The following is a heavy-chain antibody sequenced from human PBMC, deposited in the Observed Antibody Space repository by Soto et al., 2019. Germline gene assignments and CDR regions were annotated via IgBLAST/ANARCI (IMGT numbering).Heavy chain of an antibody. CDR2: ISGSGGST. CDR3: AKVETYDILTGYYGDYYYYGMDV. J-gene: IGHJ6*02. Sequence: GGSLRLSCAASGFTFSSYAMSWVRQAPGKGLEWVSAISGSGGSTYYADSVKGRFTISRDNSKNTLYLQMNSLRAEDTAVYYCAKVETYDILTGYYGDYYYYGMDVWGQGTTVTVS. CDR1: GFTFSSYA. D-gene: IGHD3-9*01. V-gene: IGHV3-23*01.